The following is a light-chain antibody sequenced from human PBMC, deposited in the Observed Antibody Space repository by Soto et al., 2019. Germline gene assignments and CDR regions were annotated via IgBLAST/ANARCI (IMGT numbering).Light chain of an antibody. CDR3: QQFGTSPLVT. Sequence: ELVLTQSPGTLSLSPGERATLSCRASQSVNTKYLAWYQQKPGQAPRLLIYGVSSSATGIPDRFSGSGSGTDFILTISRVEPEDFAVYYCQQFGTSPLVTFGPGTKVDIK. V-gene: IGKV3-20*01. J-gene: IGKJ3*01. CDR2: GVS. CDR1: QSVNTKY.